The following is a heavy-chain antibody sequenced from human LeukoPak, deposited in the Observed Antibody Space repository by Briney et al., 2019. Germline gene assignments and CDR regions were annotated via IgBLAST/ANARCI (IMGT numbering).Heavy chain of an antibody. CDR3: ARGQYCSSTSCYPKGDYYYYYMDV. V-gene: IGHV4-59*08. J-gene: IGHJ6*03. D-gene: IGHD2-2*01. CDR1: GGSISSYY. Sequence: SETLSLTCTVSGGSISSYYWSWIRQPPGKGLEWIGYIYYSGSTNYNPSLKSRVTISVDTSKNQFSLKLSSVTAADTAVYYCARGQYCSSTSCYPKGDYYYYYMDVWGKGTTVTVSS. CDR2: IYYSGST.